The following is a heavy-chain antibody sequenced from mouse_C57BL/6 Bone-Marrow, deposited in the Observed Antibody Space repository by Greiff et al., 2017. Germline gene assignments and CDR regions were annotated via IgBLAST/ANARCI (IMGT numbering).Heavy chain of an antibody. Sequence: EVKLMESGGGLVQPGGSLKLSCAASGFTFSDYGMAWVRQAPRKGPEWVAFISNLAYSNYYADTVTGRFPISRENAKNTLYLEMSSLRSDDTAMYYCARLNYGNAMDYWGQGTSVTVSS. J-gene: IGHJ4*01. CDR3: ARLNYGNAMDY. CDR2: ISNLAYSN. D-gene: IGHD1-1*01. CDR1: GFTFSDYG. V-gene: IGHV5-15*01.